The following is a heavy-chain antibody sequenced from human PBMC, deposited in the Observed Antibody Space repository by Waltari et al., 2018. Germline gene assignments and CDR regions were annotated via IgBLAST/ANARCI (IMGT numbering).Heavy chain of an antibody. CDR2: ISYDGSNK. Sequence: QVQLVESGGGVVQPGRSLRLSCAASGFTFSSYAMHWVRQAPGKGLEGVAVISYDGSNKYYADSVKGRFTISRDNSKNTLYLQMNSLRAEDTAVYYCARDAYCGGDCYMYYFDYWGQGTLVTVSS. CDR1: GFTFSSYA. D-gene: IGHD2-21*01. V-gene: IGHV3-30*01. CDR3: ARDAYCGGDCYMYYFDY. J-gene: IGHJ4*02.